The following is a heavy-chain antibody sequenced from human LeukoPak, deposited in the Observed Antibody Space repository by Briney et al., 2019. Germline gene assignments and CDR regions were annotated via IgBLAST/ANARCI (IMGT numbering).Heavy chain of an antibody. Sequence: GGSLRLSCAASGFTFSSYSMNWVRQAPGKGLEWVSYISSSSSTIYYADSVKGRFTISRGDAKNSLYLDMSSLRVDDTAIYYCARDRVGTKGDYWGQGTLVTVSS. J-gene: IGHJ4*02. V-gene: IGHV3-48*01. CDR3: ARDRVGTKGDY. D-gene: IGHD1-26*01. CDR2: ISSSSSTI. CDR1: GFTFSSYS.